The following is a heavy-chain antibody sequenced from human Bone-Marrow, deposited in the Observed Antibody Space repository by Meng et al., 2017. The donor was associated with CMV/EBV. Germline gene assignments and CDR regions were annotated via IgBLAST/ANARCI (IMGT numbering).Heavy chain of an antibody. CDR3: ARVVEFSLSWFGEDLSFDY. J-gene: IGHJ4*02. CDR2: INPNSGGA. D-gene: IGHD3-10*01. Sequence: ASVKVSCKASGYTFTGYYMHWVRQAPGQGLEWMGWINPNSGGANYAQKLQGRVTMTTDTSTSTAYMELRSLRSEDTAVYYCARVVEFSLSWFGEDLSFDYWGQGTLVTVSS. CDR1: GYTFTGYY. V-gene: IGHV1-2*02.